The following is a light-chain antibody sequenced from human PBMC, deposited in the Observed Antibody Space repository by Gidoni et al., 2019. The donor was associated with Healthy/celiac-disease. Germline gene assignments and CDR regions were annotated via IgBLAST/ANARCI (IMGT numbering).Light chain of an antibody. Sequence: IQMTQSPSSLSASVGDRVTITSQASQDISNYLNWYQQKPGKAPKLLIYDASNLETGVPSRFSGSGSGTDFTFTISSLQPEDIATYYCQQYDNLPPLTFGGXTKVEIK. J-gene: IGKJ4*01. V-gene: IGKV1-33*01. CDR2: DAS. CDR1: QDISNY. CDR3: QQYDNLPPLT.